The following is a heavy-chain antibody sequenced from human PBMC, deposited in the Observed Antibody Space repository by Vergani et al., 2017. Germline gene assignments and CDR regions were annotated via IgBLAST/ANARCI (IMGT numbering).Heavy chain of an antibody. CDR2: ISYDGSNK. Sequence: QVQLVESGGGVVQPGRSLRLSCAASGFTFSSYAMHWVRQAPGKVLEWVAVISYDGSNKYYADSVKGRFTISRDNSKNTLYLQMNSLRAEDTAVYYCARDHPYYFDYWGQGTLVTVSS. CDR3: ARDHPYYFDY. J-gene: IGHJ4*02. CDR1: GFTFSSYA. V-gene: IGHV3-30*01.